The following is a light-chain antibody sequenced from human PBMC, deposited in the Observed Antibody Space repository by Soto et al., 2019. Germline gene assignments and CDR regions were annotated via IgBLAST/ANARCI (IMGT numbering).Light chain of an antibody. J-gene: IGKJ3*01. V-gene: IGKV3-15*01. CDR3: QQYNNWSPIT. CDR1: QSVTGN. CDR2: AAT. Sequence: EIVMTQSPATLSVSPGERATLSCRASQSVTGNLAWYQQKPGQAPRLLIYAATTRATVIPARFSGSVSVTEFTLTINSLESEDFAVYYCQQYNNWSPITFGPGTKVDIK.